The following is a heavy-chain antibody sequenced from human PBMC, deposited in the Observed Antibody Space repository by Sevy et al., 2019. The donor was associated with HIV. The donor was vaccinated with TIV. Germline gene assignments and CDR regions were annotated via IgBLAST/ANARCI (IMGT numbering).Heavy chain of an antibody. D-gene: IGHD2-2*01. J-gene: IGHJ4*02. CDR2: ISYDGSNK. Sequence: GGSLRLSCAASGFTFSSYAMHWVRQAPGKGLEWVAVISYDGSNKYYADSVKGRFTISRDNSKNTLYLQMNSLRAEDTAVYYCARDEAMDYWCQGTLVTVSS. V-gene: IGHV3-30-3*01. CDR3: ARDEAMDY. CDR1: GFTFSSYA.